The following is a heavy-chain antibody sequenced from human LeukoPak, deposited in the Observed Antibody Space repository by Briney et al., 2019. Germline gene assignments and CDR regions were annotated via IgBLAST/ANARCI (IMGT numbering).Heavy chain of an antibody. J-gene: IGHJ4*02. CDR3: VSGGSYYVY. D-gene: IGHD3-16*01. V-gene: IGHV3-7*01. CDR2: VKQDGSEE. CDR1: GFTFSSYW. Sequence: GGSLRLSCAASGFTFSSYWMTWVRQAPGKGLEWVANVKQDGSEEYYVDSVKGRFTISRDNAKNSLFVQMNSLRVEDTAVYYCVSGGSYYVYWGQGTLVTVSS.